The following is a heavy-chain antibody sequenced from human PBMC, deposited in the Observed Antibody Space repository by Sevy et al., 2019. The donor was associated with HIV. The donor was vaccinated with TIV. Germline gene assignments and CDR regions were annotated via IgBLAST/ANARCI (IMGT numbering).Heavy chain of an antibody. V-gene: IGHV1-18*01. D-gene: IGHD2-8*01. CDR3: ARGSTSWYDY. CDR1: GYTFITYD. CDR2: MSPYNGNK. J-gene: IGHJ4*02. Sequence: ASVKVSCKASGYTFITYDIVWVRQAPGQGLEWLAWMSPYNGNKNYAQRVQGRVTMTTDTFTDTAFLELRSLEFDDTATYYCARGSTSWYDYWGQGTLVTVSS.